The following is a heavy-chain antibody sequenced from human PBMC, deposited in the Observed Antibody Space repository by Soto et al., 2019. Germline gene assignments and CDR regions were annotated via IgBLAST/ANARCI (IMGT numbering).Heavy chain of an antibody. CDR2: IWYYGSNK. CDR3: ARDRDIYYDSSGYPRTTYFDY. V-gene: IGHV3-33*01. J-gene: IGHJ4*02. CDR1: GFTFSSYG. D-gene: IGHD3-22*01. Sequence: QVQLVESGGGVVQPGRSLRLSCAASGFTFSSYGMHWVRQAPGKGLEWVAVIWYYGSNKYYADSVKGRFTISRDNSKNTLYLQMNSLRAEDTAVYYCARDRDIYYDSSGYPRTTYFDYWGQGTLVTVSS.